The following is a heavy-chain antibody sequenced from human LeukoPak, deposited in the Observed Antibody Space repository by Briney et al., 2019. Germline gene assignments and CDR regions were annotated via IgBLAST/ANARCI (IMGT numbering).Heavy chain of an antibody. J-gene: IGHJ5*02. Sequence: GGSLRLSCTASGFTFGDYAMSWFRQAPGKGLEWVGFIRSKAYGGTTEYAASVKGRFTISRDDSKSIAYLQMNSLKTEDTAVYYCTRDVPRGGWEDNWFDPWGQGTLVTVSS. D-gene: IGHD3-10*01. CDR3: TRDVPRGGWEDNWFDP. CDR1: GFTFGDYA. CDR2: IRSKAYGGTT. V-gene: IGHV3-49*03.